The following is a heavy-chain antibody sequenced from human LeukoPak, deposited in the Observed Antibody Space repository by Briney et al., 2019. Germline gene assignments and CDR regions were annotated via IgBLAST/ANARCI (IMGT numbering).Heavy chain of an antibody. J-gene: IGHJ4*02. CDR1: GFTVSNDC. CDR3: ARLATVVRGVIGEDY. D-gene: IGHD3-10*01. Sequence: GGSPRLSCAASGFTVSNDCMSWVRQAPGKGLEWVSFVYSGGTTYYADSVKGRFTISRVNSKNTVYLQMNSLRAEDTAVYYCARLATVVRGVIGEDYWGQGTLVTVSS. V-gene: IGHV3-53*01. CDR2: VYSGGTT.